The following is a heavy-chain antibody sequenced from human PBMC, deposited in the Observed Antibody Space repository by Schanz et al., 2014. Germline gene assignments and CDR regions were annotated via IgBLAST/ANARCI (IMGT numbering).Heavy chain of an antibody. CDR2: ITYNGGTI. J-gene: IGHJ4*02. CDR3: ARESSNDIVLVPGAVFDH. V-gene: IGHV3-48*01. D-gene: IGHD2-2*01. Sequence: EVQLLESGGTLVQPGGSLRLSCAASGITFSSHSFNWVRQAPGKGLEWISYITYNGGTIYYADSVKGRFTISRDNSKNTVYLQMNSLRPGDTAVYYCARESSNDIVLVPGAVFDHWGQGILVTVSS. CDR1: GITFSSHS.